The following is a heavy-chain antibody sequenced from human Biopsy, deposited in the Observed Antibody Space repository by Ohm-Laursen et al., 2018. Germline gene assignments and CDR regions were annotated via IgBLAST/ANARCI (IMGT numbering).Heavy chain of an antibody. CDR2: FAPENGRI. J-gene: IGHJ4*02. D-gene: IGHD1-1*01. CDR3: AADINVWNVNY. CDR1: GYSVTELS. V-gene: IGHV1-24*01. Sequence: SVKVSCKFSGYSVTELSMRWVRQAPGQGLEWMGGFAPENGRIVYSQKFQGRVTMTEDTSTNTAYMEVWRLRSDDTAVYYCAADINVWNVNYWGQGTQVIVSS.